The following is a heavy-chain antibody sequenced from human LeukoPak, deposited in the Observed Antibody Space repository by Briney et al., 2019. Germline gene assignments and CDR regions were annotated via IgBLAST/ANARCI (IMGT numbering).Heavy chain of an antibody. D-gene: IGHD3-10*01. CDR2: MNPNSGNT. Sequence: ASVKVSCKASGYTFTSYDINWVRQATGQGLEWMGWMNPNSGNTGYAQKFQGRVTITRNTSISTAYMELSSLRSEDTAVYYCARGELLWFGELLGWFDPWGQGTLVTVSS. J-gene: IGHJ5*02. CDR1: GYTFTSYD. CDR3: ARGELLWFGELLGWFDP. V-gene: IGHV1-8*03.